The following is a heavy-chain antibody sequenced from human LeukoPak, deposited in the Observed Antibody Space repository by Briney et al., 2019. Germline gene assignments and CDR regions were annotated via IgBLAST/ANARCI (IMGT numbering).Heavy chain of an antibody. V-gene: IGHV3-11*04. CDR3: AREHFGKDSSGFIDY. D-gene: IGHD3-22*01. CDR2: ISSSGSTI. J-gene: IGHJ4*02. Sequence: PGGSLRLSCAASGFTLSDYYMSWIRQAPGKGLEWVSYISSSGSTIYYADSVKGRFTISRDNAKNSLYLQMNSLRAEDTAVYYCAREHFGKDSSGFIDYWGQGTLVTVSS. CDR1: GFTLSDYY.